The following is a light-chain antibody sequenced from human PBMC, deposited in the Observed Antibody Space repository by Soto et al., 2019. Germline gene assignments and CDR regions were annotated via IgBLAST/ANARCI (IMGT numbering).Light chain of an antibody. CDR3: QQFNTYPLT. J-gene: IGKJ4*01. CDR2: AAS. V-gene: IGKV1-9*01. CDR1: QGINDY. Sequence: DLQLTQSPSFLSASVGDRVTITCRASQGINDYLAWYQQKPGKAPKLLFYAASTLQSEVPSRFSGSASGTEFTLTISSLQLEDFATYYCQQFNTYPLTFGGGTKVEVK.